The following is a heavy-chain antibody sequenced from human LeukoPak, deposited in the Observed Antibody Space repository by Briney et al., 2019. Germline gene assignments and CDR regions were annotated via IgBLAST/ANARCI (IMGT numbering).Heavy chain of an antibody. D-gene: IGHD3-3*01. CDR3: ARGKDYDFWSGYQAGFDY. V-gene: IGHV3-7*01. Sequence: GGSLRLSCAAFGFTFSSYWMSWVRQAPGKVLEWMANIKQDGSEKYCVDSVKGRFTISRDNARNSLYLQMNSLRAEDTAVYYCARGKDYDFWSGYQAGFDYWGQGTLVTVSS. J-gene: IGHJ4*02. CDR2: IKQDGSEK. CDR1: GFTFSSYW.